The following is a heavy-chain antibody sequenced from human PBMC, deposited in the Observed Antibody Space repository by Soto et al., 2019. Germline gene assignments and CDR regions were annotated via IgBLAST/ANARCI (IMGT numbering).Heavy chain of an antibody. J-gene: IGHJ6*02. Sequence: QLQLQESGPGLVKPSETLSLTCTVSGGSISNYYWDWIRQPAGKGLEWIGRIYTSGSTNYNPSLKRRVTMSVDTSKNQFSLNLNSVTAADTAVYYCACQSQSEPFYSYYGMDVWGQGTTVTVSS. D-gene: IGHD1-26*01. CDR1: GGSISNYY. CDR3: ACQSQSEPFYSYYGMDV. V-gene: IGHV4-4*07. CDR2: IYTSGST.